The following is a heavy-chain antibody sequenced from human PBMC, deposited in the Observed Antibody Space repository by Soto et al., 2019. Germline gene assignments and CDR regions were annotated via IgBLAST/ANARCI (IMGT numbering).Heavy chain of an antibody. D-gene: IGHD5-18*01. J-gene: IGHJ4*02. V-gene: IGHV1-24*01. Sequence: ASVKVSCKVSGYTLTELSMHWVRQAPGKGLEWMGGFDPEDGETIYAQKFQGRVTMTEDTSTDTAYMEPSSLRSEDTAVCYCATDPQPVRLWYPLSLDYWGQGTLVTVSS. CDR3: ATDPQPVRLWYPLSLDY. CDR2: FDPEDGET. CDR1: GYTLTELS.